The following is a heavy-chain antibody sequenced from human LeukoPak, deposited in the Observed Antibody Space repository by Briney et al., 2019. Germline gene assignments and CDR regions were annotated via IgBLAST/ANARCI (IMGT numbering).Heavy chain of an antibody. V-gene: IGHV3-74*01. D-gene: IGHD4-17*01. CDR3: ARDPTPGGGDYSRFDP. J-gene: IGHJ5*02. Sequence: GGSLRLSCAASGFTFSSYWMHWVRQVPGKGLVWVSRITSDGSSTNYADSVKGRFTISRDNSKNTLYLQMNSLRAEDTAVYYCARDPTPGGGDYSRFDPWGQGTLVTVSS. CDR1: GFTFSSYW. CDR2: ITSDGSST.